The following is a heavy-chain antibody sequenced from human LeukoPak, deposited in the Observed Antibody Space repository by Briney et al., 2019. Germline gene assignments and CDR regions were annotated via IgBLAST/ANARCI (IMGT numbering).Heavy chain of an antibody. CDR3: ARDDSGGWYSDWFFDL. V-gene: IGHV4-59*12. Sequence: SETLSLTCTVSGDSISSYYWSWIRQPPGKGLEWIGYIFDSGSTSYNPSLKSRVTISVDTSKNQFFLRLNSVTAADTAVYYCARDDSGGWYSDWFFDLWGRGTLVTVSS. CDR1: GDSISSYY. CDR2: IFDSGST. J-gene: IGHJ2*01. D-gene: IGHD6-19*01.